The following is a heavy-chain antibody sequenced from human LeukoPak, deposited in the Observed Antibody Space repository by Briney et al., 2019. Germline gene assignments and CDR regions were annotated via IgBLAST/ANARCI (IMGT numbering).Heavy chain of an antibody. CDR3: ARDGSGFYLYYYMDD. D-gene: IGHD6-25*01. CDR1: GFTFTDYS. J-gene: IGHJ6*03. V-gene: IGHV3-21*01. Sequence: GGSLRLSCAASGFTFTDYSMTWVRQAPGKGLEWVSSISTVSTYTFYSDSAKGRFTITRDNAKNTLYLQMSSLSAEDTGVYYCARDGSGFYLYYYMDDWGRGTTVTVSS. CDR2: ISTVSTYT.